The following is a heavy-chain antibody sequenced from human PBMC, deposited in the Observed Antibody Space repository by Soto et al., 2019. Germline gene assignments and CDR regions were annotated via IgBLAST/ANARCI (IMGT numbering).Heavy chain of an antibody. D-gene: IGHD3-10*01. CDR1: GGTFRSYT. Sequence: QVQLVQSGAEVKKPGSSVKVSCKASGGTFRSYTFSWVRQAPGQGLEWMGRIIPILDIANYAQKFQGSVTITADKSTSTAYMELSSLRSEDTAVYYCAGAPTPDGSVTYDLGYWGQGTLVTVSS. CDR3: AGAPTPDGSVTYDLGY. CDR2: IIPILDIA. V-gene: IGHV1-69*02. J-gene: IGHJ4*02.